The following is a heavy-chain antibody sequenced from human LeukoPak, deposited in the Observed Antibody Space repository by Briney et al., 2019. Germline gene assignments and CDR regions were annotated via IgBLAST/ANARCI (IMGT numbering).Heavy chain of an antibody. J-gene: IGHJ3*02. CDR2: IYPGDSDT. D-gene: IGHD5-24*01. Sequence: GESLKISCQGSGYSFTTYWIGWVRQMPGKGLEWMGIIYPGDSDTRYSPSFQGQVTISADKSISTAYLQWSSLKASDTAMYYCARTPFDGYNLQTSPIDAFDIWGQGTMVTVSS. V-gene: IGHV5-51*01. CDR1: GYSFTTYW. CDR3: ARTPFDGYNLQTSPIDAFDI.